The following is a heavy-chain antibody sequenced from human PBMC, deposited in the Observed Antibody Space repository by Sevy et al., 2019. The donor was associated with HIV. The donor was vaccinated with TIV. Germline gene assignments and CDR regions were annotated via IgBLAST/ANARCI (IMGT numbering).Heavy chain of an antibody. Sequence: ASVKVSCKASGYTFTSYGISWVRQAPGQGLEWMGWISAYNGNTNYAQKLQGRVTMTTDTSTSIAYMELRSLRSDDTAVYYCARERYYYDSSGLNWFDPWGQGTLVTVSS. CDR3: ARERYYYDSSGLNWFDP. CDR2: ISAYNGNT. D-gene: IGHD3-22*01. V-gene: IGHV1-18*04. J-gene: IGHJ5*02. CDR1: GYTFTSYG.